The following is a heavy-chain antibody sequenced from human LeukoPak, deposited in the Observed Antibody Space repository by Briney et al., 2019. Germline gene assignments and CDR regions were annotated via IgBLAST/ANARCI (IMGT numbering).Heavy chain of an antibody. CDR3: ATADRGAFDI. CDR2: ITRSSSTI. CDR1: GFTFSWYS. V-gene: IGHV3-48*01. J-gene: IGHJ3*02. Sequence: GGSLRLSCAVSGFTFSWYSMNWVRQAPGKGLEWLSYITRSSSTIYYADSVKGRFTISRDNAKNSLYLQMNSLRVDDTAVYYCATADRGAFDIWGQGTTVIVSS.